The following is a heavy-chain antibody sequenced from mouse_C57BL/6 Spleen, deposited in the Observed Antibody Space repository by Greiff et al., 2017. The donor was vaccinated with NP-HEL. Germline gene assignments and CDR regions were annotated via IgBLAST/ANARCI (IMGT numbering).Heavy chain of an antibody. CDR1: GYTFTDYE. CDR2: IDPETGGT. Sequence: VQLQQSGAELVRPGASVTLSCKASGYTFTDYEMHWVKQTPVHGLEWIGAIDPETGGTAYNQKFKGKAILTADKSSSTAYMELRSLTSEDSAVYYCTRLDTTTFDYGGQGTTLTVSS. D-gene: IGHD2-3*01. CDR3: TRLDTTTFDY. J-gene: IGHJ2*01. V-gene: IGHV1-15*01.